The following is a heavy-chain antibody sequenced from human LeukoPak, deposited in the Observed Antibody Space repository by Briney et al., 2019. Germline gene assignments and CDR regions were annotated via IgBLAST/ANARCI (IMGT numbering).Heavy chain of an antibody. V-gene: IGHV1-18*01. CDR2: ISAYNGNT. CDR1: GYTFTSYG. CDR3: ARDSPPLGYSSSWKRFDY. Sequence: ASVKVSCKASGYTFTSYGISWVRQAPGQGLEWMGWISAYNGNTNYAQKLQGRVTMTTDTSTSTAYIELRSLRSDDTAVYYCARDSPPLGYSSSWKRFDYWGQGTLVTVSS. D-gene: IGHD6-13*01. J-gene: IGHJ4*02.